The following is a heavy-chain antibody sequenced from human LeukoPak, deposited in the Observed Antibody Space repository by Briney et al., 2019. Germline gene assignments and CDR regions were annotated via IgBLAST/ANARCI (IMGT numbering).Heavy chain of an antibody. CDR1: GFTFSSYS. J-gene: IGHJ5*02. Sequence: GGSLRLSCAASGFTFSSYSMTWVRQAPGKGLEGVSSISSSSSYMYHADSGKGRFTASRDNAKNSLYLQMNSLRAEDTAVYYCARGVDCSGGSCYSNWFDPWGQGTLVTVSS. CDR2: ISSSSSYM. V-gene: IGHV3-21*01. D-gene: IGHD2-15*01. CDR3: ARGVDCSGGSCYSNWFDP.